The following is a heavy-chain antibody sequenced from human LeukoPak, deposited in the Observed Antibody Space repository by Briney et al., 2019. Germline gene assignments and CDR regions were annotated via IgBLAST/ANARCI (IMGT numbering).Heavy chain of an antibody. V-gene: IGHV4-59*01. CDR3: ASCRRGGDRFDP. J-gene: IGHJ5*02. Sequence: SETLSLTCTVSGGSISSYYWSWLRQPPGKGLEWIGYIYYSGSTNYNPSLKSRVTISVDTSKNQFSLKLSSVTAADTAVYYCASCRRGGDRFDPWGQGTLVTVSS. CDR1: GGSISSYY. CDR2: IYYSGST. D-gene: IGHD2-21*02.